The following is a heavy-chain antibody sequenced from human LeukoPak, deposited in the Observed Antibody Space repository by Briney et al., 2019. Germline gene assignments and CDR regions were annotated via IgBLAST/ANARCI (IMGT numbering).Heavy chain of an antibody. D-gene: IGHD2/OR15-2a*01. V-gene: IGHV4-61*02. CDR3: ARVFYGFDP. Sequence: SQTLSLTCTVSGGSISSGSYYWSWIRQPAGKGLEWIGRIYTSGSTNYNPSLNSRVTISVDTSKNQFSLKLSSVTAADTAMYYCARVFYGFDPWGQGTLVTVSS. CDR1: GGSISSGSYY. J-gene: IGHJ5*02. CDR2: IYTSGST.